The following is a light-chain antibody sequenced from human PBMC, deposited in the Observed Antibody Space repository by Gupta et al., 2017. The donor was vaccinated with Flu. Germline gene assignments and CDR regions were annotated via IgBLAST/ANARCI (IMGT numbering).Light chain of an antibody. J-gene: IGKJ5*01. V-gene: IGKV2-28*01. CDR3: MQALQTPT. CDR1: QSLLHSNGYNY. Sequence: TVMIQSPLSLAVTPGEPASISCRSSQSLLHSNGYNYLDWYLQKPGQSPQLLIFLGSTRASGVPDRVSGSGSGTDFTLKISRVEAEDVGVYYCMQALQTPTFGRGTRLDIK. CDR2: LGS.